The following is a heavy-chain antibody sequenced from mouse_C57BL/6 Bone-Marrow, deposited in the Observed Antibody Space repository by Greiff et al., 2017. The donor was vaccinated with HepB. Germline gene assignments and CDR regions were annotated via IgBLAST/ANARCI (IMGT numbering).Heavy chain of an antibody. J-gene: IGHJ1*03. D-gene: IGHD2-3*01. Sequence: QVQLKQSGAELVKPGASVKISCKASGYAFSSYWMNWVKQRPGKGLEWIGQIYPGDDDTNYNGKFKGKATLTADKSSSTAYMQLSSLTSEDSAVYFCARYDGYYSRYFDVCGTGTTVTVSS. CDR3: ARYDGYYSRYFDV. V-gene: IGHV1-80*01. CDR2: IYPGDDDT. CDR1: GYAFSSYW.